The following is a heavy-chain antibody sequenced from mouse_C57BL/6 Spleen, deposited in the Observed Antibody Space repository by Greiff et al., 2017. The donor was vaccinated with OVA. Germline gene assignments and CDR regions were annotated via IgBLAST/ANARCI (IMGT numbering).Heavy chain of an antibody. D-gene: IGHD1-1*01. Sequence: EVQVVESGGDLVKPGGSLKLSCAASGFTFSSYGMSWVRQTPDKRLEWVATISSGGSYTYYPDSVKGRFTISRDNAKNTLYLQMSSLKSEDTAMYYCARSVTTVPRAWFAYWGQGTLVTVSA. CDR1: GFTFSSYG. CDR3: ARSVTTVPRAWFAY. CDR2: ISSGGSYT. V-gene: IGHV5-6*01. J-gene: IGHJ3*01.